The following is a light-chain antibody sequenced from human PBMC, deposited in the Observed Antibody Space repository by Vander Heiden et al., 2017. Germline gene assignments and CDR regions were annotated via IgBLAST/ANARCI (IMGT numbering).Light chain of an antibody. Sequence: QSALTQPRSVSWSPGQPVPISCTGTSRHVGGYKYVSWYQQHQGKAPKLMIDDVSKRPSGVPDRFSGSKTDNTASLTISGLQAEDEADYYCCSYAGSDTFVFGGGTKLTVL. V-gene: IGLV2-11*01. CDR2: DVS. CDR1: SRHVGGYKY. CDR3: CSYAGSDTFV. J-gene: IGLJ3*02.